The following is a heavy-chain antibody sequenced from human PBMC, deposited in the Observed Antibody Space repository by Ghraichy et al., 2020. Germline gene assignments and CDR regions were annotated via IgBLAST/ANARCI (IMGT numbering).Heavy chain of an antibody. Sequence: GVLRLSCAASGFTFSSYAMSWVRQAPGKGLEWVSAISGSGGSTYNADSVKGRFTISRDNSKNTLYLQMNSLRAEDTAVYYCARGSYSYYDFWSGYEYYFDYWGQGTLVTVSS. J-gene: IGHJ4*02. D-gene: IGHD3-3*01. CDR3: ARGSYSYYDFWSGYEYYFDY. V-gene: IGHV3-23*01. CDR1: GFTFSSYA. CDR2: ISGSGGST.